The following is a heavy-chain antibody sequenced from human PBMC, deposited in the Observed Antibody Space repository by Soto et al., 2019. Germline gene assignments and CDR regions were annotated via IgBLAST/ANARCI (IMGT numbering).Heavy chain of an antibody. Sequence: PSETLSLTCAVYGGSFSGYYWSWIRQPPGKGLEWIGEINHSGSTNYNPSLKSRVTISVDTSKNQFSLKLSSVTAADTAVYYCARVNARGYRNYYYYGMDVWGQGTTVT. CDR3: ARVNARGYRNYYYYGMDV. CDR2: INHSGST. D-gene: IGHD5-12*01. J-gene: IGHJ6*02. V-gene: IGHV4-34*01. CDR1: GGSFSGYY.